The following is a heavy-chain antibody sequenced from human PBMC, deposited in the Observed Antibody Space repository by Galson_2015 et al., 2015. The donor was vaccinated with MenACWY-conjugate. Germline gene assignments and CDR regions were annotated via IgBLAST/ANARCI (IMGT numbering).Heavy chain of an antibody. D-gene: IGHD1-1*01. J-gene: IGHJ4*02. V-gene: IGHV3-15*01. CDR3: TTDPGTPSSVGYFDY. Sequence: SLRLSCAASGFTFSNAWMSWVRQAPGKGLEWVGRINSNTDGGTTDHAAPVKGRFTISRNDSKNTLYLQMNSLKTEDTAVYYCTTDPGTPSSVGYFDYWGQGTLVTVSS. CDR2: INSNTDGGTT. CDR1: GFTFSNAW.